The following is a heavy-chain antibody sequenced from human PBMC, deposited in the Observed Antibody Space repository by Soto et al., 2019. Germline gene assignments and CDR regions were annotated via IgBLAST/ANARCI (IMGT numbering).Heavy chain of an antibody. V-gene: IGHV3-13*04. CDR1: GFTFSSYD. J-gene: IGHJ4*02. D-gene: IGHD3-22*01. CDR2: IGTTGDT. CDR3: ARAIGPTLFDY. Sequence: LRLSCSASGFTFSSYDMHWVRQGTGKGLEWVSAIGTTGDTYYAGSVKGRFTISRENAKNSLYLQMNSLRAGDTAIYFCARAIGPTLFDYWGQGTLVTV.